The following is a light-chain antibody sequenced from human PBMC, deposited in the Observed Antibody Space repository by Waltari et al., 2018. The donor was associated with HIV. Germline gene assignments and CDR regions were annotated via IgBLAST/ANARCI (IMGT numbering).Light chain of an antibody. CDR1: SGHSSYA. CDR3: QTWGTGIRV. CDR2: LNSDGSH. Sequence: QLVLTQSPSASASLGASVKLTCTLSSGHSSYAIAWHQQQPEKGPRYLMNLNSDGSHSKGDGIPDRFSGSSSGAERYLTISSLQSEDEADCYCQTWGTGIRVFGGGTKLTVL. J-gene: IGLJ3*02. V-gene: IGLV4-69*01.